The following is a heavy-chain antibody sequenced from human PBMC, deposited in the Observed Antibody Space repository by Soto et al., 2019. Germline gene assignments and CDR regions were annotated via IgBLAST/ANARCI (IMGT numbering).Heavy chain of an antibody. D-gene: IGHD3-10*01. Sequence: SETLSLTCTVSGGSIINNNYYWGWIRQPPGKGLEWIGNIYYSGSTYHNPSLKSRVTISVDTSKNQFSLKLSSVTAADTAVYYCARGYKFGELDRYYFDYWGQGTLVTVSS. CDR3: ARGYKFGELDRYYFDY. CDR2: IYYSGST. V-gene: IGHV4-39*07. CDR1: GGSIINNNYY. J-gene: IGHJ4*02.